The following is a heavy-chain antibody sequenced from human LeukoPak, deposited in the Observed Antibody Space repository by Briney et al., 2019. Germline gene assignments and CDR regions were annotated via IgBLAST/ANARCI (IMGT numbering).Heavy chain of an antibody. J-gene: IGHJ4*02. V-gene: IGHV4-39*07. D-gene: IGHD2-15*01. Sequence: SETLSLTCTVSGGSISSSSYYWGWIRQPPGKGLEWIGSMYYSGSTSSLKSRVTISVDTSKNQFSLKLNSVTAADTAIYYCARGYCSGGSCYFDYWGQGTLVTVSS. CDR1: GGSISSSSYY. CDR2: MYYSGST. CDR3: ARGYCSGGSCYFDY.